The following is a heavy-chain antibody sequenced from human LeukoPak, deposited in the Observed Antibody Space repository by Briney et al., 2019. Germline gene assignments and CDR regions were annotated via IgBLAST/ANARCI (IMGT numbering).Heavy chain of an antibody. D-gene: IGHD3-3*01. CDR2: ISYDGSNK. CDR1: GFTFSSYA. J-gene: IGHJ4*02. CDR3: ASSDYDFWSGYLYPNDY. Sequence: GGSLRLSCAASGFTFSSYAMHWVRQAPGKGLEWVAVISYDGSNKYYADSVKGRFTTSRDNSKNTLYLQMNSLRAEDTAVYYCASSDYDFWSGYLYPNDYWGQGTLVTVSS. V-gene: IGHV3-30-3*01.